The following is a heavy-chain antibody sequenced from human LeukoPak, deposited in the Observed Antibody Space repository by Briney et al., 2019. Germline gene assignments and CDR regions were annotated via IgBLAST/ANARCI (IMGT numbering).Heavy chain of an antibody. CDR2: IYSGGST. J-gene: IGHJ6*02. Sequence: TGGSLRLSCAASGFTFSSYALSWVRQVPGKGLEWVSVIYSGGSTYYADSVKGRFTISRDNSKNTLYLQMNSLRAEDTAVYYCARGSSPAYYYYGMDVWGQGTTVTVSS. CDR1: GFTFSSYA. D-gene: IGHD6-13*01. V-gene: IGHV3-66*01. CDR3: ARGSSPAYYYYGMDV.